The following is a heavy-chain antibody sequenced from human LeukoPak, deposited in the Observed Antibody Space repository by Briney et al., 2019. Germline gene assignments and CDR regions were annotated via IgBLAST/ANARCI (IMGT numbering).Heavy chain of an antibody. CDR3: AKDPTYYYDSSGVTPGYFDY. CDR2: ISGSGGST. CDR1: GFTFSSYA. D-gene: IGHD3-22*01. J-gene: IGHJ4*02. Sequence: GGSLKLSCAASGFTFSSYAMSWVRQAPGKGLEWVSAISGSGGSTYYADSVKGRFTISRDNSKNTLYLQMNSLRAEDTAVYYCAKDPTYYYDSSGVTPGYFDYWGQGTLVTVSS. V-gene: IGHV3-23*01.